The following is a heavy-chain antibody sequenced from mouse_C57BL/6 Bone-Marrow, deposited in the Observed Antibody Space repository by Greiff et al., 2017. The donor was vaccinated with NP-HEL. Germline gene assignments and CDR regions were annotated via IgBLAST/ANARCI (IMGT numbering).Heavy chain of an antibody. CDR2: IRSKSNNYAT. V-gene: IGHV10-1*01. J-gene: IGHJ4*01. D-gene: IGHD4-1*01. CDR3: VRQGTGPDAMDY. CDR1: GFSFNTYA. Sequence: EVKLMESGGGLVQPKGSLKLSCAASGFSFNTYAMNWVRQAPGKGLEWVARIRSKSNNYATYYADSVKDRFTISRDDSESMLYLQMNNLKTEDTAMYYCVRQGTGPDAMDYWGQGTSVTVSS.